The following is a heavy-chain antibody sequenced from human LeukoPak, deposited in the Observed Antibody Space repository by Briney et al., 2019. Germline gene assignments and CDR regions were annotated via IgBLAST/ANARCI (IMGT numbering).Heavy chain of an antibody. V-gene: IGHV3-11*01. D-gene: IGHD6-13*01. Sequence: GGSLRLSCAASEFTLSDYYMSWIRQAPGKGLEWVSYISSSGSTIYYADSVKGRFTISRDNAKNSLYLQMNSLRAEDTAVYYCARDGGSSWQHYFDYWGQGTLVTVSS. J-gene: IGHJ4*02. CDR3: ARDGGSSWQHYFDY. CDR1: EFTLSDYY. CDR2: ISSSGSTI.